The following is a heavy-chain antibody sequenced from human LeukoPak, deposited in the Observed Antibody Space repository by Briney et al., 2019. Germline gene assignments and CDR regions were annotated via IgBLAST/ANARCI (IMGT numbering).Heavy chain of an antibody. J-gene: IGHJ5*02. V-gene: IGHV5-51*01. CDR3: ARQPYGDYVWFDP. D-gene: IGHD4-17*01. CDR2: IYPGDYDT. Sequence: GEALKISFKSSGYNFTRYWIGWVRQVPGKGLEWMGIIYPGDYDTTYSPSFQGQVTISADKSISTAYLQWSSLKASDTAMYYCARQPYGDYVWFDPWGQGTLVTVSS. CDR1: GYNFTRYW.